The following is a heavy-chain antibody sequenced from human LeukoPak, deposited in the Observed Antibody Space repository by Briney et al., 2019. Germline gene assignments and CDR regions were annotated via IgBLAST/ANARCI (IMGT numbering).Heavy chain of an antibody. Sequence: ASVKVSCKASGYTFTGYYMHWVRQAPGQGLEWMGWINPNSGGTNYAQKFQGRVTMTRDTSISTVCMEVSSLTSDDTAVYFCARKRGDYWGQGTLVTVST. CDR1: GYTFTGYY. CDR3: ARKRGDY. V-gene: IGHV1-2*02. CDR2: INPNSGGT. J-gene: IGHJ4*02. D-gene: IGHD3-16*01.